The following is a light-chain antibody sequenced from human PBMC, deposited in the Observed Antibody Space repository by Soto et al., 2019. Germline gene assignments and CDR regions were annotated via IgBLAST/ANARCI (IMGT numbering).Light chain of an antibody. CDR3: QQYNTWPLWT. V-gene: IGKV3-15*01. Sequence: EIGMTQSPATLSAYTGERATLSFRASQSVSSNLAWYQQKPGQAPRLLVYGASTRPTGIPTRFSGSGSGTEFTLTISSLQSEDFAVYYCQQYNTWPLWTFGQGGKVDIK. J-gene: IGKJ1*01. CDR2: GAS. CDR1: QSVSSN.